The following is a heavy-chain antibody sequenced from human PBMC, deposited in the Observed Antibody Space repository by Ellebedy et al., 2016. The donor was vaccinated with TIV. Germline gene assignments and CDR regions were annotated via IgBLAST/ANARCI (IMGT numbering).Heavy chain of an antibody. CDR2: ISHDGSSQ. Sequence: PGGSLRLSCAASGIPFSSSGMHWVRQAPGKGLEWVAVISHDGSSQYYADSVKGRFTVSRDTSMTTVYLEMNSLRAEDTALYYCARDLDKSSGWYGGAAYWGQGTQVTVSS. J-gene: IGHJ4*02. CDR3: ARDLDKSSGWYGGAAY. V-gene: IGHV3-30*19. D-gene: IGHD6-19*01. CDR1: GIPFSSSG.